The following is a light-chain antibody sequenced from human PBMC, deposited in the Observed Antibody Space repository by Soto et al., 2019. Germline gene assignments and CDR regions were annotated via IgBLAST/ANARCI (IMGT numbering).Light chain of an antibody. CDR3: CSYSPSRTLL. V-gene: IGLV2-23*01. Sequence: QSVLTQPASVSGSPGESITISCTGTSSVVGTYNLVTWYQQHPGRVPKLILYEGNKRPSGVSSRFSASKSGNTASLTISGLQAEDEADYFCCSYSPSRTLLFGGGSMVTVL. J-gene: IGLJ2*01. CDR1: SSVVGTYNL. CDR2: EGN.